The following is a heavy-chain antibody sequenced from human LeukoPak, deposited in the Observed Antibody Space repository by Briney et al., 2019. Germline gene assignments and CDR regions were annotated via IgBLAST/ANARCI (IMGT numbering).Heavy chain of an antibody. Sequence: SETLSLTCTVSGGSVSSGSYYWSWIRQPPGKGLEWIGYIYYSGSTSYNPSLKSRVTISVDTSKNQFSLKLSSVTAADTAVYYCARVRGDYVWGSYRPTYYFDYWGQGTLVTVSS. V-gene: IGHV4-61*01. CDR3: ARVRGDYVWGSYRPTYYFDY. CDR2: IYYSGST. D-gene: IGHD3-16*02. J-gene: IGHJ4*02. CDR1: GGSVSSGSYY.